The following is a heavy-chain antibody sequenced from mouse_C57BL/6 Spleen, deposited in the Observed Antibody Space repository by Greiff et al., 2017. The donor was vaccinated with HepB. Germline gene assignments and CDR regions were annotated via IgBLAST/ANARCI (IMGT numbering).Heavy chain of an antibody. CDR2: ISDGGSYT. CDR3: ARDDADSSGAWFAY. V-gene: IGHV5-4*01. J-gene: IGHJ3*01. Sequence: EVQLVESGGGLVKPGGSLKLSCAASGFTFSSYAMSWVRQTPEKRLEWVATISDGGSYTYYPDNVKGRFTISRDNAKNNLYLQMSHLKSEDTAMYYCARDDADSSGAWFAYWGQGTLVTVSA. CDR1: GFTFSSYA. D-gene: IGHD3-2*02.